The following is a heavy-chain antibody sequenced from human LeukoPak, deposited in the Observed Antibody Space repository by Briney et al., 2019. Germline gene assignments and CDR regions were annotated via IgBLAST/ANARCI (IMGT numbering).Heavy chain of an antibody. CDR3: AKDTPYSGRVFDC. V-gene: IGHV3-43*02. Sequence: GGSLRLSCAGSGFTFDDYVMHGVRQRRGKGLEGVSLIRGEGGTTHNLDSVSGRFTISIDNSKNSLYLQMNSLRTDDTALYYCAKDTPYSGRVFDCWGQGALVTVSS. J-gene: IGHJ4*02. D-gene: IGHD5-12*01. CDR1: GFTFDDYV. CDR2: IRGEGGTT.